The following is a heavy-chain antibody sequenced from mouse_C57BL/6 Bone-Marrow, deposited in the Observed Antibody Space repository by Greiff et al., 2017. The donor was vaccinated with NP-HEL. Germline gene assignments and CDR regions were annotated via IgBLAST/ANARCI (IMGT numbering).Heavy chain of an antibody. Sequence: EVQVVESGGGLVQPKGSLKLSCAASGFSFNTYAMNWVRQAPGKGLEWVARIRSKSNNYATYYADSVKDRFTISRDDSESMLYLQMNNLKTEDTAMYYCVRERVYWYFDVWGTGTTVTVSS. CDR2: IRSKSNNYAT. CDR3: VRERVYWYFDV. CDR1: GFSFNTYA. J-gene: IGHJ1*03. V-gene: IGHV10-1*01.